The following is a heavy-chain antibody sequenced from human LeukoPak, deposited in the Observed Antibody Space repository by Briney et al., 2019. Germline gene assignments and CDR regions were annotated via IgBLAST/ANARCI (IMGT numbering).Heavy chain of an antibody. CDR3: ASGRLGYCSGGSCYSLAY. Sequence: SVKVSCKASGGTFSSYAISWVRQAPGQGLEWMGRIIPILGIANYAQKFQGRVTITADKSTSTAYMELSSLRSEDTTVYYCASGRLGYCSGGSCYSLAYWGQGTLVTVSS. J-gene: IGHJ4*02. CDR2: IIPILGIA. D-gene: IGHD2-15*01. V-gene: IGHV1-69*04. CDR1: GGTFSSYA.